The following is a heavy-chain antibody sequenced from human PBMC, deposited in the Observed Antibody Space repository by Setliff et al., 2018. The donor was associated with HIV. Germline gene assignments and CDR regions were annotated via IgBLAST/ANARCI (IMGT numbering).Heavy chain of an antibody. Sequence: PGESLKISCKGYGYSFTNYWIAWVRQMPGKGLEWMGIIYPGDSDTRYSPSFQGQVTISADKSISTAYLQWSSLKAADTAMHYCARHPYSEEYYFDYWGQGTLVTVSS. J-gene: IGHJ4*02. CDR2: IYPGDSDT. CDR3: ARHPYSEEYYFDY. CDR1: GYSFTNYW. D-gene: IGHD4-4*01. V-gene: IGHV5-51*01.